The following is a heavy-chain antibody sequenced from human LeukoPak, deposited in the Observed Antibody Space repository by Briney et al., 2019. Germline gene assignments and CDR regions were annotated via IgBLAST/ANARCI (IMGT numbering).Heavy chain of an antibody. V-gene: IGHV3-30*02. CDR2: IRSDGSNK. J-gene: IGHJ4*02. D-gene: IGHD6-19*01. CDR3: ARILSSAWGELGY. CDR1: GFTFSSYG. Sequence: GGSLRLSCAASGFTFSSYGMHWVRQAPGKGLKWVAFIRSDGSNKYYADSVKGRFTISRDSSKNTLYLQMNSLRAEDTAVYYCARILSSAWGELGYWGQGTLVTVSS.